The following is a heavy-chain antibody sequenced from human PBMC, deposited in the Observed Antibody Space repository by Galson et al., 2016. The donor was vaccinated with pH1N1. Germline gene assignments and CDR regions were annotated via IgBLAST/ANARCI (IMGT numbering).Heavy chain of an antibody. CDR3: AIGLGHSFGYSPRDALDI. D-gene: IGHD5-18*01. V-gene: IGHV5-51*03. Sequence: QSGAEVKRPGESLKISCKGSGYSFSNYWIAWVRQMPGKGLEWMGIIYPGDSDTKYSPSFQGQVTISADKSITTAYLQLSSLKASDTAMYYCAIGLGHSFGYSPRDALDIWGQGTMVAVSP. CDR1: GYSFSNYW. CDR2: IYPGDSDT. J-gene: IGHJ3*02.